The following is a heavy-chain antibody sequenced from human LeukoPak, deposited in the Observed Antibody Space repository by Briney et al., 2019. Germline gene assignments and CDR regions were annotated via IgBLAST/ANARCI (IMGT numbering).Heavy chain of an antibody. D-gene: IGHD3-9*01. V-gene: IGHV5-10-1*01. CDR2: IDPSDSYT. CDR1: GYSFTSYW. CDR3: ARLSYYDILTGYYTSYFDY. J-gene: IGHJ4*02. Sequence: GESLKISCKGSGYSFTSYWIGWVRQMPGKGLEWMGRIDPSDSYTNYSPSFQGHVTISADKSISTAYLQWSSLKASDTAMYYCARLSYYDILTGYYTSYFDYWGQGTLVTVSS.